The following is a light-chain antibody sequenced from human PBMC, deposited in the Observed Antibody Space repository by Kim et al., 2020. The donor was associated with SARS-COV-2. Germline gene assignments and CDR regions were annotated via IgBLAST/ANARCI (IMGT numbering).Light chain of an antibody. CDR2: DAS. CDR3: HHRSSWPLT. J-gene: IGKJ4*01. V-gene: IGKV3-11*01. Sequence: GERANLSRRASQSVNNYLAWYQHKPGQAPRLLIYDASNRATGIPARFRGSGSETDFTLTISRLEPEDFAVYYCHHRSSWPLTFGGGTKVDIK. CDR1: QSVNNY.